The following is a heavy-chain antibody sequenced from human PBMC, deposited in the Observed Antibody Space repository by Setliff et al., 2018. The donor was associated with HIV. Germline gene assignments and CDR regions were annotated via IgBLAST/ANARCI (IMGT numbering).Heavy chain of an antibody. J-gene: IGHJ4*02. CDR1: GYTFSGYY. D-gene: IGHD4-17*01. V-gene: IGHV1-2*06. CDR2: INPKSGGT. CDR3: ATGHYDDWYYFDY. Sequence: ASVKVSCKAVGYTFSGYYLHWVRQAPGQGLEWMGRINPKSGGTQYSQKFQGRVTMARDVSISTFYMQLTRLRSDDTAMYYCATGHYDDWYYFDYWGPGTLVTVSS.